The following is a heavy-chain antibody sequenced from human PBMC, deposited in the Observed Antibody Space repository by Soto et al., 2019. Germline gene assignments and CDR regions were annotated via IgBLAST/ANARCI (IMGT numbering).Heavy chain of an antibody. J-gene: IGHJ4*02. D-gene: IGHD4-17*01. CDR3: AKDRYGDYGGIDY. CDR2: ITGSGGST. V-gene: IGHV3-23*01. CDR1: RFTFSTYA. Sequence: EVQLLESGGGLVQPGGSLRLSCAASRFTFSTYAMIWVRQAPGKGLEWVSVITGSGGSTYDADSVKGRFTISRDTSKNTLFLQMNSLRAEDTAVYYCAKDRYGDYGGIDYWGQGTMVTVSS.